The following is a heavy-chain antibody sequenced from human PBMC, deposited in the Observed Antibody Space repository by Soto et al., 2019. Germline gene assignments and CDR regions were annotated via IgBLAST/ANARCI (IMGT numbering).Heavy chain of an antibody. CDR2: INPRIGST. CDR3: AIGFAYRDSTFWNYDCDY. D-gene: IGHD3-3*01. V-gene: IGHV1-46*01. CDR1: GYSLTSYY. J-gene: IGHJ4*02. Sequence: QVQLVQSGAEAKKPGASVRVSCQALGYSLTSYYMHWVRQAPGQGLEWMGMINPRIGSTSYTQKVHDRVTMTRDTSTSTVYMELSSLRSEDTAIYYCAIGFAYRDSTFWNYDCDYWGKGTLVTVSS.